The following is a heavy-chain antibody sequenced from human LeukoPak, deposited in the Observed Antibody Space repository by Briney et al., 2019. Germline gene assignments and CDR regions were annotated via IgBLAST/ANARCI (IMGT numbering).Heavy chain of an antibody. CDR2: INPSGGST. Sequence: ASVKVSCKASGYTFTSYYMHWVRQAPGRGLGWMGIINPSGGSTSYAQKFQGRVTMTRDTSTSTVYMELSSLRSEDTAVYYCARDRQQPGNWFDPWGQGTLVTVSS. CDR1: GYTFTSYY. D-gene: IGHD6-13*01. J-gene: IGHJ5*02. V-gene: IGHV1-46*01. CDR3: ARDRQQPGNWFDP.